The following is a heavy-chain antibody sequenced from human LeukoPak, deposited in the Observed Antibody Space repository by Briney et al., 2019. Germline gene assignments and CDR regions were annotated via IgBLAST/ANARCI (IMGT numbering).Heavy chain of an antibody. V-gene: IGHV3-74*01. CDR2: VNTDESRT. Sequence: GGSLRLSCAVSGFTFSSYWMHWVRQAPGKGLVWVSRVNTDESRTNHADSVKGRFTISRDNAKNSLYLQMNSLRAEDTAVYYCARRPYSSSWYYFDYWGQGTLVTVSS. J-gene: IGHJ4*02. D-gene: IGHD6-13*01. CDR1: GFTFSSYW. CDR3: ARRPYSSSWYYFDY.